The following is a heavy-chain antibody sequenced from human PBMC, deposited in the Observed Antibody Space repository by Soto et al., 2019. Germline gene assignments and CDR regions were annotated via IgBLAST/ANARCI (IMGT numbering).Heavy chain of an antibody. J-gene: IGHJ3*02. CDR1: GFTFSSYG. CDR2: IWYDGSNK. CDR3: ARDGLAAADAFDI. Sequence: HVQLVESGGGVVQPGRSLRLSCAASGFTFSSYGMHWVRQAPGKGLEWVAVIWYDGSNKYYADSVKGRFTISRDNSKNTLYLQMNSLRAEDTAVYYCARDGLAAADAFDIWGQGTMVTVSS. V-gene: IGHV3-33*01. D-gene: IGHD6-13*01.